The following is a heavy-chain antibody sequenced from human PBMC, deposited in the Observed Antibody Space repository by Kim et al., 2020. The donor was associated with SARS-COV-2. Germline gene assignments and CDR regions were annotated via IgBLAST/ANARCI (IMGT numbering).Heavy chain of an antibody. Sequence: ASVKVSCKASGYTFTSYDINWVRQATGQGLEWMGWMNPNSGNTGYAQKFQGRVTMTRNTSISTAYMELSSLRSEDTAVYYCARAARRKYNWFDPWGQGTLVTVSS. J-gene: IGHJ5*02. CDR1: GYTFTSYD. CDR2: MNPNSGNT. D-gene: IGHD6-6*01. V-gene: IGHV1-8*01. CDR3: ARAARRKYNWFDP.